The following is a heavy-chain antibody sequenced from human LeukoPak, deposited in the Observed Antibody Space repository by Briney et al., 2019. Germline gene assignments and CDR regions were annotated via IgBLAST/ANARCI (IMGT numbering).Heavy chain of an antibody. CDR1: GGSFSSSSYY. J-gene: IGHJ5*02. CDR3: ARGMGFDP. D-gene: IGHD5-24*01. Sequence: PSETLSLTCTVSGGSFSSSSYYWVRIPPPPGQGLEWIGNNYYSGSTYYNPSLKSRVTISVDTSKNQFSLKLSCVTAADTAVYYCARGMGFDPWGQGALVTVSS. CDR2: NYYSGST. V-gene: IGHV4-39*01.